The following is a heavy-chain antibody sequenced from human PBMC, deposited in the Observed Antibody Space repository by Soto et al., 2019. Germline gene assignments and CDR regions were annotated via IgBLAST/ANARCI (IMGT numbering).Heavy chain of an antibody. Sequence: QLQLQESGSGLVKPSQTLSLTCAVSGGSMNTGDYSWSWIRQPPGKGLEWIGYIYHSGTTYYNPSLNSRVTLSPERPKSQFPLNLSCKTAAETAVYFRAKHKNKWGYGFYQRGQGTLVTVSS. CDR2: IYHSGTT. J-gene: IGHJ4*02. CDR1: GGSMNTGDYS. CDR3: AKHKNKWGYGFYQ. V-gene: IGHV4-30-2*01. D-gene: IGHD2-21*01.